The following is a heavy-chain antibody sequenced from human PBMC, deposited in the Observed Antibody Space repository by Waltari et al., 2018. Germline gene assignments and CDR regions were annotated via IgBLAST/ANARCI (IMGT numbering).Heavy chain of an antibody. V-gene: IGHV3-48*03. J-gene: IGHJ4*02. D-gene: IGHD3-3*01. Sequence: EVQLVESGGGLVQPGGSLRLSCAASGFTFSSYEMNWVRQAPGKGLEWVSYISGSTIYYADSVKGRFTSSRDNAKNSLYLQMNSLRAEDTAVYYCARTRGAPYYDFWSGYYTGLMFGNYFDYWGQGTLVTVSS. CDR2: ISGSTI. CDR3: ARTRGAPYYDFWSGYYTGLMFGNYFDY. CDR1: GFTFSSYE.